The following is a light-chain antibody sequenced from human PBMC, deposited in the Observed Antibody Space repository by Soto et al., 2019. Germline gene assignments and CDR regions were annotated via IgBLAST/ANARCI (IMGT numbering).Light chain of an antibody. CDR1: QGIRYN. V-gene: IGKV1-12*01. Sequence: DIQMTQSPSSLSASVGARVTITCRASQGIRYNLGWYQQRPGKAPERLIYDTFTLASGVPSRFSGSGSGTDFTLTISSLQPEDFATYYCQQANSFPLFGPGTKVDIK. CDR3: QQANSFPL. CDR2: DTF. J-gene: IGKJ3*01.